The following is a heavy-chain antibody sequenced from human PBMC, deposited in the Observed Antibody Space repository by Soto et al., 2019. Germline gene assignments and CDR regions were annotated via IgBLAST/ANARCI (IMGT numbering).Heavy chain of an antibody. V-gene: IGHV4-30-4*01. J-gene: IGHJ4*02. D-gene: IGHD5-18*01. CDR2: IYYSGSS. Sequence: QVQLQESGPGLVKPSQTLSLTCTVSGGSISSGYYYWSWIRQPPGKGLEWLGYIYYSGSSYYNPSLKSRITTSVDTSKNQCSLNLSSVTAADTAVYYCARDRERGYSYGYFDYWGQGTLVTVSS. CDR1: GGSISSGYYY. CDR3: ARDRERGYSYGYFDY.